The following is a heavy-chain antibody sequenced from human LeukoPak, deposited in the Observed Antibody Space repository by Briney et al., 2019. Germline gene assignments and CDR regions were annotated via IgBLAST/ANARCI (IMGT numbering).Heavy chain of an antibody. D-gene: IGHD2-15*01. V-gene: IGHV3-23*01. CDR3: ARDGGYCSGGSCYGLCDY. Sequence: GGSLRLSCAASGFTFSSYAMSWVRQAPGKGLERVSAISGSGGSTYYADSVKGRFTISRDNSKNTLYLQMNSLRAEDTAVYYCARDGGYCSGGSCYGLCDYWGQGTLVTVSS. CDR1: GFTFSSYA. CDR2: ISGSGGST. J-gene: IGHJ4*02.